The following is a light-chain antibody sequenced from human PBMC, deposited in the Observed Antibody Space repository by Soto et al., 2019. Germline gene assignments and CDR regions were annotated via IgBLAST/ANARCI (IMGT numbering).Light chain of an antibody. CDR2: GAS. V-gene: IGKV3-15*01. CDR1: QSINSE. J-gene: IGKJ2*01. Sequence: EIVMTLSPATLSLSPGERAALSCTASQSINSELAWYQQKPGQPPRLLIYGASTRATGVPARFTGSESGSEFTLTISGLQPEDFAVYYCQQGHNWPLTFGQGTRLEI. CDR3: QQGHNWPLT.